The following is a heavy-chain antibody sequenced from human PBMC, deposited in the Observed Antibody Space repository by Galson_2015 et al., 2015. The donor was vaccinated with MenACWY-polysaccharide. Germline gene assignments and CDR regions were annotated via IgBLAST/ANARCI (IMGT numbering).Heavy chain of an antibody. CDR3: ARGGKWLDA. J-gene: IGHJ5*02. D-gene: IGHD6-19*01. Sequence: SLRLSCAASGFSFSNYWMSWVRQAPGKGLEWVANLKYDLGDINYSDSVKGRFIISRDNAKNSVFLQTNSLGAEDTAVYYCARGGKWLDAWGQGTLVTVSS. CDR2: LKYDLGDI. CDR1: GFSFSNYW. V-gene: IGHV3-7*01.